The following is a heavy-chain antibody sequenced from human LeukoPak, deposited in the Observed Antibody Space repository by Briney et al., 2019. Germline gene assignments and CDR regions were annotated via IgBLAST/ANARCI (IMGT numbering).Heavy chain of an antibody. CDR1: GFTFSNYW. J-gene: IGHJ3*02. CDR2: IHSDGSST. Sequence: GGSLRLSCAASGFTFSNYWMHWVRPAPGKGLVWVSRIHSDGSSTTSADSVKGRFTISRDNAENTLYLQMNSLRAEDTAVYFCARGNAHAFDIWGQGTMVTVSS. CDR3: ARGNAHAFDI. D-gene: IGHD1-1*01. V-gene: IGHV3-74*01.